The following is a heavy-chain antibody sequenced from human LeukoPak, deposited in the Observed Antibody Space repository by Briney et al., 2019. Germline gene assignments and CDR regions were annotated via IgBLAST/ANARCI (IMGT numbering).Heavy chain of an antibody. CDR2: INPNSGGT. CDR3: ARAIVDWRSGSYSYLDY. CDR1: GYTFTGYY. V-gene: IGHV1-2*02. Sequence: ASVKVSCKASGYTFTGYYMHWVRQAPGQGLEWMGWINPNSGGTNYAQKFQGRVTMTRDTSISTAYMELSRLRSDDTAVYYCARAIVDWRSGSYSYLDYWGQGTLVTVSS. J-gene: IGHJ4*02. D-gene: IGHD1-26*01.